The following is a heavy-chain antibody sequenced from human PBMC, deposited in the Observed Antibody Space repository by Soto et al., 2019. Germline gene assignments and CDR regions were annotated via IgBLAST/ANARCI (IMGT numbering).Heavy chain of an antibody. J-gene: IGHJ4*02. D-gene: IGHD3-22*01. V-gene: IGHV3-23*01. CDR2: ISGSGGST. CDR3: AKDRYDSSGYYPVDY. Sequence: QAGGSLRLSCAASGFTFSSYAMSWVRQAPGKGLEWVSAISGSGGSTYYADSVKGRFTISRDNSKNTLYLQMNSLRAEDTAVYYCAKDRYDSSGYYPVDYWGQGTLVTVSS. CDR1: GFTFSSYA.